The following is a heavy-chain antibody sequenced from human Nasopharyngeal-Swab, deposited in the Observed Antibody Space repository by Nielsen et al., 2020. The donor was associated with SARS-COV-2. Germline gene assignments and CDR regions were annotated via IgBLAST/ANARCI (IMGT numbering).Heavy chain of an antibody. CDR1: GLTVSSTY. D-gene: IGHD3-10*01. J-gene: IGHJ4*02. V-gene: IGHV3-53*01. CDR3: VTDPTYGSGTYFYY. CDR2: LNTGGST. Sequence: GESLKISCAASGLTVSSTYMGWVRRAPGKGLEWLSILNTGGSTYYADSVEGRFTISRETSENTLYLQMDNLGVEDTAVYYCVTDPTYGSGTYFYYWGQGARVTVSS.